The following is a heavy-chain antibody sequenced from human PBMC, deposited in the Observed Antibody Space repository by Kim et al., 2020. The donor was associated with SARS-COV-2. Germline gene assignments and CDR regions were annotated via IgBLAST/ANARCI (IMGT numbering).Heavy chain of an antibody. CDR3: ARSPGIAAAGKDYYYYYYMDV. CDR2: IGTAGDT. V-gene: IGHV3-13*01. Sequence: GGSLRLSCAASGFTFSSYDMHWVRQATGKGLEWVSAIGTAGDTYYPGSVKGRFTISRENAKNSLYLQMNSLRAGDTAVYYCARSPGIAAAGKDYYYYYYMDVWGKGTTVTVSS. J-gene: IGHJ6*03. D-gene: IGHD6-13*01. CDR1: GFTFSSYD.